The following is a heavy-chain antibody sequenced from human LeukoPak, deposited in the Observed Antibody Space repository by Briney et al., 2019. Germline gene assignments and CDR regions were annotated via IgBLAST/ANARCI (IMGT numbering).Heavy chain of an antibody. CDR2: IYSGGST. V-gene: IGHV3-53*01. J-gene: IGHJ4*02. CDR3: ARGGVPIYYFDY. Sequence: PGGSLTLSCAASGFTVSSNYMSWVRQAPGKGLEWVSVIYSGGSTYYADSVKGRFTISRDNSKNTLYLQMNSLRAEDTAVYYCARGGVPIYYFDYWGQGTLVTVSS. CDR1: GFTVSSNY. D-gene: IGHD1-1*01.